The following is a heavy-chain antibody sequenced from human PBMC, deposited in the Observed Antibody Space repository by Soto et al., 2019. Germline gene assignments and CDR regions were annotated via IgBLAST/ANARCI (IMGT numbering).Heavy chain of an antibody. Sequence: SVKVSCKASGGTFSSYAISWVRQAPGQGLEWMGGIIPIFGTANYADSVKGRFTISRDNSKNTLSLQMSSLRGDDTAMYYCVKDVVFWPWGQGTLVTVSS. V-gene: IGHV1-69*05. J-gene: IGHJ4*02. CDR1: GGTFSSYA. CDR3: VKDVVFWP. D-gene: IGHD2-15*01. CDR2: IIPIFGTA.